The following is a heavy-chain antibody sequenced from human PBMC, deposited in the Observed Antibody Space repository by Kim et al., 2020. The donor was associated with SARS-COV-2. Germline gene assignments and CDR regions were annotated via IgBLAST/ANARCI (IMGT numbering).Heavy chain of an antibody. CDR1: GFTFSSNA. Sequence: GGSLRLSCAASGFTFSSNAMSWVRQAPGKGLEWVSAICGSGGSTYNADSVKGRFITSRDNSKNTLYLQMNSLRAEDTAVYYCAKRSYRGQSSSHAFDIWGQGTMVTVSS. J-gene: IGHJ3*02. V-gene: IGHV3-23*01. CDR3: AKRSYRGQSSSHAFDI. D-gene: IGHD6-6*01. CDR2: ICGSGGST.